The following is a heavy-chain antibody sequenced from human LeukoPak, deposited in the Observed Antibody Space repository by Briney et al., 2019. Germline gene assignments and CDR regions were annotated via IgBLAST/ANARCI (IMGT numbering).Heavy chain of an antibody. CDR2: IGISSSHT. V-gene: IGHV3-21*01. Sequence: GGSLRLSCAASGFTFSTNSMNWVRQAPGKGLEWVSSIGISSSHTFYADSVKGRFTISRDNAENSVYLQMNSLRAEDTAVYYCAKDLTTVVTPYYYYYMDVWGKGTTVTVSS. CDR1: GFTFSTNS. CDR3: AKDLTTVVTPYYYYYMDV. J-gene: IGHJ6*03. D-gene: IGHD4-23*01.